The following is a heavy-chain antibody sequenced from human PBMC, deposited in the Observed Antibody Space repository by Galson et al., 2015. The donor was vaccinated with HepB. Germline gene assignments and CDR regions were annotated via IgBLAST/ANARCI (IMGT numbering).Heavy chain of an antibody. V-gene: IGHV3-21*06. D-gene: IGHD3-10*02. Sequence: SLRLSCAASGFTFSNYNMNWVRQTPGKGLEWVASITRRSTSMFYIDSVKGRFTISRDDAKNSLFLQMNSLRAEDTAIYYCALLCERFSDVGPGHYWGRGTLDSVSS. CDR3: ALLCERFSDVGPGHY. CDR2: ITRRSTSM. CDR1: GFTFSNYN. J-gene: IGHJ4*02.